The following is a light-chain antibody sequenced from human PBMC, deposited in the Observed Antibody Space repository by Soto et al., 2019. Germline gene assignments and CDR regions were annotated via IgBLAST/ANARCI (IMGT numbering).Light chain of an antibody. CDR3: QQRNSYPRT. J-gene: IGKJ2*01. Sequence: DIQMTQSPSTLSASVGDRVTITCRASQSISAWLAWYQQKPGKAPNLLIYDVSTLDSGVPSRFSGSASGTEFTLTITSLQPEDSATYYCQQRNSYPRTFGQGTKVDIK. CDR2: DVS. V-gene: IGKV1-5*01. CDR1: QSISAW.